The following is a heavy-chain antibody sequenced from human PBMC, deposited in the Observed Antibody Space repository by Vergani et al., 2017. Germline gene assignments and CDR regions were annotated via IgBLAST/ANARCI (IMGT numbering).Heavy chain of an antibody. CDR2: IVVGSGKT. D-gene: IGHD5-12*01. V-gene: IGHV1-58*01. CDR3: AADPLRARSTPDTTNDY. Sequence: QMQLVQSGPEVKKPGTSVKVSCKASGFTFTSSAVQWVRQARGQRLEWLVWIVVGSGKTNYAKKFQERVTITRNMSTRTAYMELSSLRSENTAVYYCAADPLRARSTPDTTNDYWGQGTLVTVSS. CDR1: GFTFTSSA. J-gene: IGHJ4*02.